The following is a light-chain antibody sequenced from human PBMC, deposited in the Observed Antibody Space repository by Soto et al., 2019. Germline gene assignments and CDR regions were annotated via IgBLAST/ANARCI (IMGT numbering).Light chain of an antibody. CDR3: QQYYNWPPIN. CDR2: GAS. CDR1: QSVSSY. J-gene: IGKJ5*01. Sequence: EIVLTQSPASLSLSPGEIATLSCSASQSVSSYLAWYQQKPGQAPRLLIYGASTRATGIPARFSGSGSGTEFTLTISSLQSEDFAVYYCQQYYNWPPINFGQGTRLEIK. V-gene: IGKV3-15*01.